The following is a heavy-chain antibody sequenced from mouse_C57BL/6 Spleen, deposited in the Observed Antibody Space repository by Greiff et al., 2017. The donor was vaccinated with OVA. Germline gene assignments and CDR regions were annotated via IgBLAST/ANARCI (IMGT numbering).Heavy chain of an antibody. D-gene: IGHD2-2*01. Sequence: EVQVVDSGPGLVKPSQSLSLTCSVTGYSITSGYYWNWIRQFPGNKLEWMGYISYDGSNNYNPSLKNRISITRDTSKNQFFLKLNSVTTEDTATYYCARDNGYDPFDYWGQGTTLTVSS. CDR2: ISYDGSN. CDR1: GYSITSGYY. V-gene: IGHV3-6*01. CDR3: ARDNGYDPFDY. J-gene: IGHJ2*01.